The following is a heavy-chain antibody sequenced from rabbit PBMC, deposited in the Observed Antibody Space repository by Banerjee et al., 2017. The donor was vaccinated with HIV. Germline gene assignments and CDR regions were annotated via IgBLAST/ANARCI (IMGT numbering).Heavy chain of an antibody. V-gene: IGHV1S45*01. CDR1: GFSFSSNDY. J-gene: IGHJ6*01. D-gene: IGHD4-2*01. CDR2: TVGGRSTFT. CDR3: AREVEIYGGYAGSGYPNYGMDL. Sequence: QEQLEESGGGLVQPEGSLTLTCKASGFSFSSNDYMCWVRQAPGKGLEWIACTVGGRSTFTYYASWVNGRFTISKASSTTVTLQMTSLTAADTATYFCAREVEIYGGYAGSGYPNYGMDLWGPGTLVTVS.